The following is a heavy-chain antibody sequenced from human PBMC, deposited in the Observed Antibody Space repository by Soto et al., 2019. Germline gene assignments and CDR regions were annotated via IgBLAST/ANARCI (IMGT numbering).Heavy chain of an antibody. CDR3: AKDVVPAAIIQSSYYYYYMDV. Sequence: PGGSLRLSCAASGFTFSSYGMHWVRQAPGKGLEWVAVISYDGSNKYYADSVKGRFTISRDNSKNTLYLQMNSLRAEDTAVYYCAKDVVPAAIIQSSYYYYYMDVWGKGTTVTVSS. D-gene: IGHD2-2*01. CDR1: GFTFSSYG. CDR2: ISYDGSNK. V-gene: IGHV3-30*18. J-gene: IGHJ6*03.